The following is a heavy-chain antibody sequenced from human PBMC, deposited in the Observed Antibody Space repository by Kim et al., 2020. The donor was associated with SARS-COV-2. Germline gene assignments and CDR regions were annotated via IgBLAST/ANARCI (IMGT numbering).Heavy chain of an antibody. J-gene: IGHJ5*02. V-gene: IGHV4-61*01. D-gene: IGHD6-19*01. CDR1: GGSVSSGSYY. CDR3: ARDPNGVAVAGAGGFDP. Sequence: SETLSLTCTVSGGSVSSGSYYWSWIRQPPGKGLEWIGYIYYSGSTNYNPSLKSRVTISVDTSKNQFSLKLSSVTAADTAVYYCARDPNGVAVAGAGGFDPWGQGTLVTVSS. CDR2: IYYSGST.